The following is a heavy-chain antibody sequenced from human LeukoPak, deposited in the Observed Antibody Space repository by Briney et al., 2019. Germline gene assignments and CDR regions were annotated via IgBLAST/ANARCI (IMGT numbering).Heavy chain of an antibody. CDR3: ARGGGDVPIDY. D-gene: IGHD2-21*02. Sequence: GGSLRLSCAASGFTFSTYSMNWVRQAPGKGLEWVSSISSRSYIYYADSVKGRFIISRDNAKNSLYLQMNSLRAEDTALYYCARGGGDVPIDYWGQGTLVTVSS. V-gene: IGHV3-21*01. J-gene: IGHJ4*02. CDR2: ISSRSYI. CDR1: GFTFSTYS.